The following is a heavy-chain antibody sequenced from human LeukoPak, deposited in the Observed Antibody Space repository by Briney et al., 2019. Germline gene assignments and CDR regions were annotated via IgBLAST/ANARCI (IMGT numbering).Heavy chain of an antibody. V-gene: IGHV1-2*02. CDR1: GYSFTGYY. CDR3: ARVDNWNRDAFDI. Sequence: ASVKVSCKASGYSFTGYYMHWVRQAPGQGLEWMGWINPNSGGTNYAQKFQGRVTMTRDTSISTAYMELSRLRSDDTAVYYCARVDNWNRDAFDIWGQGTMVTVSS. J-gene: IGHJ3*02. D-gene: IGHD1-20*01. CDR2: INPNSGGT.